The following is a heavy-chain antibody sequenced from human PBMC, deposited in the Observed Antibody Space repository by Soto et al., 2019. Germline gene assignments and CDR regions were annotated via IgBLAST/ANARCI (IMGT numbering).Heavy chain of an antibody. CDR1: GDSVSNNGAT. Sequence: SRTLSLTCAICGDSVSNNGATWNWIRQSPSRGLEWLGRAYYRSRWQYDYATSVRSRITINPDTPKNQISLQLTSVTPEDTAVYYCARDPPDFNSGFDSWGQGSLVTVSS. D-gene: IGHD1-26*01. J-gene: IGHJ4*02. CDR3: ARDPPDFNSGFDS. CDR2: AYYRSRWQY. V-gene: IGHV6-1*01.